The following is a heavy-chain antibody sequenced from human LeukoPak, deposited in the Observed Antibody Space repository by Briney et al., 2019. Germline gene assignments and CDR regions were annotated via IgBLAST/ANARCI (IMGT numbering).Heavy chain of an antibody. CDR1: GFTFNNYA. J-gene: IGHJ4*02. Sequence: GGSLRLSCAASGFTFNNYAMSWVRQAPGKGLEWVSVISGRGGSTHYADSVKGRFTISRDNSKNTLYLQMNSLRAEGTAVYYCAKGSGYYGSGSYNIDFWGQGTLVTVSS. D-gene: IGHD3-10*01. CDR3: AKGSGYYGSGSYNIDF. CDR2: ISGRGGST. V-gene: IGHV3-23*01.